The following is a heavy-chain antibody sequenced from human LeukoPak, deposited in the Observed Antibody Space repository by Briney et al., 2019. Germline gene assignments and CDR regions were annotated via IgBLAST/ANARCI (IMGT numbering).Heavy chain of an antibody. CDR3: ARARIVVVPAAFGQGSYYYGMDV. CDR2: ISSSSSYI. J-gene: IGHJ6*02. V-gene: IGHV3-21*01. D-gene: IGHD2-2*01. CDR1: GFTFSSYS. Sequence: GGSLRLSCAASGFTFSSYSMNWVRQARGKGLEWVSSISSSSSYIYYADSVKGRFTISRDNAKNSLYLQMNSLRAEDTAVYYCARARIVVVPAAFGQGSYYYGMDVWGQGTTVTVSS.